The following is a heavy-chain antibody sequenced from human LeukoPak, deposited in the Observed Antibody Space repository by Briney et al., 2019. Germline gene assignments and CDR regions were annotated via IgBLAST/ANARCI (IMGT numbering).Heavy chain of an antibody. CDR2: IIPILGIA. J-gene: IGHJ4*02. V-gene: IGHV1-69*10. CDR3: ARGTGIGSSWYGVDY. CDR1: GGTFSSYA. D-gene: IGHD6-13*01. Sequence: GASVTVSCTASGGTFSSYAISWVRQAPGQGLEWMGRIIPILGIANYAQKFQGRVTITADKSTSTAYMELSSLRSEDTAVYYCARGTGIGSSWYGVDYWGQGTLVTVSS.